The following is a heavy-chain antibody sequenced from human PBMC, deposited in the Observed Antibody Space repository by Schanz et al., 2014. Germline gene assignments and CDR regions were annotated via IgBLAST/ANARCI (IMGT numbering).Heavy chain of an antibody. V-gene: IGHV1-69*02. Sequence: QVQLVQSGAEVKKPGSSMKVSCKASGGTFSTYPINWLRQAPGQGLEWMGIINLSGGNTNYAQKFQGRVTITADKSTFTAYMDVSSLRSEDTAVYYCASSGAGYSSSWDFDYWGQGTLVTVSS. CDR1: GGTFSTYP. D-gene: IGHD6-13*01. J-gene: IGHJ4*02. CDR2: INLSGGNT. CDR3: ASSGAGYSSSWDFDY.